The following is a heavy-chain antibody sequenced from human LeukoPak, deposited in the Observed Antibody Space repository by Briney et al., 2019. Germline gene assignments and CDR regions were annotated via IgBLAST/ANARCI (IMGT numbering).Heavy chain of an antibody. CDR3: AKQLGYCSDGSCYFPY. V-gene: IGHV3-23*01. Sequence: PGGSLRLSCAGSGFTFSSHWIGWVRQAPGKGLERVSAISNNGGYTYYADSVQGRFTISRDNSKSTLCLQMNSLRAEDTAVYYCAKQLGYCSDGSCYFPYWGQGTLVTVSS. J-gene: IGHJ4*02. D-gene: IGHD2-15*01. CDR2: ISNNGGYT. CDR1: GFTFSSHW.